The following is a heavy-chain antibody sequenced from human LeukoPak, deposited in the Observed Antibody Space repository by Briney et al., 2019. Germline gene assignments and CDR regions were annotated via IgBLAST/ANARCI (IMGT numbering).Heavy chain of an antibody. CDR2: ISAYNGNT. Sequence: ASVKVSCKASGYTFTSYGISWVRQAPGQGLEWMGWISAYNGNTNYAQKLQGRVTMTTDTSTSTAYMKLRSLRSDDTAVYYCAREDIVVVPAAMVGFDYWGQGTLVTVSS. CDR3: AREDIVVVPAAMVGFDY. CDR1: GYTFTSYG. V-gene: IGHV1-18*01. J-gene: IGHJ4*02. D-gene: IGHD2-2*01.